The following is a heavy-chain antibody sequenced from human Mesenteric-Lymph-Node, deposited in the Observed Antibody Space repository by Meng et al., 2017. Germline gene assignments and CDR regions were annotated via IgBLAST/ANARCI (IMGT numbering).Heavy chain of an antibody. CDR1: GGSISSYY. V-gene: IGHV4-59*01. CDR3: ARGRYDFWSGYGNWFDP. D-gene: IGHD3-3*01. Sequence: SETLSLTCTVSGGSISSYYWSWIRQAPGKGLEWIGYIYYSGSTNYNPSLKSRVTISVDTSKNQFSLKLSSVTAADTAVYYCARGRYDFWSGYGNWFDPWGQGTLVTVSS. J-gene: IGHJ5*02. CDR2: IYYSGST.